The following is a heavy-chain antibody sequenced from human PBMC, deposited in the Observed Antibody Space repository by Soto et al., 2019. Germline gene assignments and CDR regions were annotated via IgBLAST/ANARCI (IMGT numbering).Heavy chain of an antibody. V-gene: IGHV1-18*01. J-gene: IGHJ5*02. CDR1: GYTFTSYG. Sequence: QVQLVQSGGEVKKPGASVKVSCKASGYTFTSYGISWVRQAPGQGLEWMGWISAYNGNTNYAQKLQGRVTMTTDTSTSTAYMELRSLRSHDTAVYYCARDIVNTIDKNWFDPWGQGTLVTVSS. D-gene: IGHD3-9*01. CDR3: ARDIVNTIDKNWFDP. CDR2: ISAYNGNT.